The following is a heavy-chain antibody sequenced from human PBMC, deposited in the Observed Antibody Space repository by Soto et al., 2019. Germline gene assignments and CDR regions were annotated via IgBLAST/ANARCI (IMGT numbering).Heavy chain of an antibody. CDR2: IYYIGST. CDR1: GGSISSGDYY. V-gene: IGHV4-30-4*01. J-gene: IGHJ6*02. Sequence: SETLSLTGTVSGGSISSGDYYWSWIRQPPGKGPEWIGYIYYIGSTYYNPSLKSRVTISVDTSKNQFSLKLSSVTAADTAVYYCASDQYGIVVPSGHDGMEVLGQGTT. CDR3: ASDQYGIVVPSGHDGMEV. D-gene: IGHD3-22*01.